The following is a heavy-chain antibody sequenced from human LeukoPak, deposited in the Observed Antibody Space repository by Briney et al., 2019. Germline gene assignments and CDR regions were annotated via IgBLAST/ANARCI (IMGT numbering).Heavy chain of an antibody. J-gene: IGHJ4*02. CDR2: MNPNSGNT. Sequence: ASVKVSCKASGYTFTSYDINWVRQATGQGLEWMGWMNPNSGNTGYAQKFQGRVTMTRNTSISTAYMELSSLRSEDTAVYYCAVLGGYSYGYDYWGQGTLVTVSS. D-gene: IGHD5-18*01. CDR1: GYTFTSYD. V-gene: IGHV1-8*01. CDR3: AVLGGYSYGYDY.